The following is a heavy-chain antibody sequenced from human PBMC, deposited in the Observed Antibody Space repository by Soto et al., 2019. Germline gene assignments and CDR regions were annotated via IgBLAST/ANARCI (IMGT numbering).Heavy chain of an antibody. CDR2: ISNDGSDK. CDR3: AKDQARAASHGID. Sequence: QVQLVESGGGVVQPGRSLRLSCAASGFTFNNYGIHWARQAPGKGLEWVAAISNDGSDKYYAASVKGRLTISRDNSKNTVFLQMSSLRAEDTAVYYCAKDQARAASHGIDWGQGTMVTVSS. D-gene: IGHD6-13*01. V-gene: IGHV3-30*18. J-gene: IGHJ3*01. CDR1: GFTFNNYG.